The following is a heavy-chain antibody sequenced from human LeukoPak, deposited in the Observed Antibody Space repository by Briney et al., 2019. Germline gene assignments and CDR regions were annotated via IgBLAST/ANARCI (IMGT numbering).Heavy chain of an antibody. CDR1: GGSLSSGGYY. D-gene: IGHD6-6*01. CDR3: ATPRPAALPGYYFDY. CDR2: VYHSGST. V-gene: IGHV4-31*03. Sequence: SETLSLTCTVSGGSLSSGGYYWSWIPPRPETGLWRIGYVYHSGSTYYNPSLKSRVTISVDRSKNQFSLKLSCVTAADTAVYYCATPRPAALPGYYFDYWGQGTLVTVSS. J-gene: IGHJ4*02.